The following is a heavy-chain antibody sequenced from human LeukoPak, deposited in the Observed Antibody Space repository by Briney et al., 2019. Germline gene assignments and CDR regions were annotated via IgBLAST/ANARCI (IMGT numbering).Heavy chain of an antibody. J-gene: IGHJ6*03. CDR2: IIPIFGTA. Sequence: SVKVSCKASGGTFSSYAISWVRQAPGQGLEWMGGIIPIFGTANYAQKFQGRVTITTDESTSTAYMELSSLRSKDTAVYYCARGSGTTSWYYYYMDVWGKGTTVTVSS. CDR1: GGTFSSYA. D-gene: IGHD1-7*01. CDR3: ARGSGTTSWYYYYMDV. V-gene: IGHV1-69*05.